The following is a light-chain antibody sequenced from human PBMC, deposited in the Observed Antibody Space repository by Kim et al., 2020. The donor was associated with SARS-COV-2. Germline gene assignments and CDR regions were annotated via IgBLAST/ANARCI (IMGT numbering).Light chain of an antibody. CDR3: QQANSVPYT. Sequence: DILMTQSPSSVSASVGDTVTITCRASQGVSSWLVWYQQKPGRAPQVLIYAASNLQSGVPSRFSGSGSGTDFTLTINSLQPEDFATYFCQQANSVPYTFGQGTKLEI. V-gene: IGKV1-12*01. CDR2: AAS. CDR1: QGVSSW. J-gene: IGKJ2*01.